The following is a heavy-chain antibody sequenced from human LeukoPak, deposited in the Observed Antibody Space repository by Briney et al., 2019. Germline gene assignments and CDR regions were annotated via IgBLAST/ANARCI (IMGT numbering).Heavy chain of an antibody. CDR3: ASGTRGNTAMAKEDMDV. Sequence: SETLSLTYTVSGGSISSYYWSWIRQPPGKGLEWIGYIYYSGSTNYNPSLKSRVTISVDTSKNQFSLKLSSVTAADTAVYYCASGTRGNTAMAKEDMDVWGKGTTVTVFS. D-gene: IGHD5-18*01. J-gene: IGHJ6*03. CDR2: IYYSGST. V-gene: IGHV4-59*01. CDR1: GGSISSYY.